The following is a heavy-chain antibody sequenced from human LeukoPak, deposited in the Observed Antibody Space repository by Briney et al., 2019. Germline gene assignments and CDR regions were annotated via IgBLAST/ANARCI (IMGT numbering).Heavy chain of an antibody. V-gene: IGHV1-2*02. CDR3: ARDRPKIIAAAGNFDY. Sequence: ASVKVSCKASGYAFTGYYIHWVRQAPGQGLEWMGWINPNSGGTKHAQKFQGRVTMTRDTSITTAYMGLSRLRSDDTAVYYCARDRPKIIAAAGNFDYWGQGTLVTVSS. CDR2: INPNSGGT. J-gene: IGHJ4*02. CDR1: GYAFTGYY. D-gene: IGHD6-13*01.